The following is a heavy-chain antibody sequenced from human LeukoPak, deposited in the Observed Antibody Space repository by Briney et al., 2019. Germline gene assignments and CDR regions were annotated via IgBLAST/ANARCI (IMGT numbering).Heavy chain of an antibody. CDR2: TYYRSKWYN. V-gene: IGHV6-1*01. Sequence: SQTLPLTCTISGDSVSSNSAAWNWIRQSPSRGLEWLGRTYYRSKWYNDYAVSVKSRITINPDTSKNQFSLQLNSVTPEDTAVYYCARERDQYSSGWYRIYYYYYMDVWGKGTTVTVSS. J-gene: IGHJ6*03. CDR3: ARERDQYSSGWYRIYYYYYMDV. D-gene: IGHD6-19*01. CDR1: GDSVSSNSAA.